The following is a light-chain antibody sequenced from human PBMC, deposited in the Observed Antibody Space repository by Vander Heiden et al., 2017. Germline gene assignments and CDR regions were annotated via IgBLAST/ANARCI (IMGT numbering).Light chain of an antibody. CDR2: EVT. J-gene: IGLJ2*01. Sequence: QSALTQPPSASGSPGQSVTISCTGTSSDVGGYDYVSWYQQHPGKAPKLMIYEVTKRPSGVPDRVSGSKSGNTASLTVSGLQAEDEADEYCSSYAGSSVVFGGGTKLTVL. CDR1: SSDVGGYDY. CDR3: SSYAGSSVV. V-gene: IGLV2-8*01.